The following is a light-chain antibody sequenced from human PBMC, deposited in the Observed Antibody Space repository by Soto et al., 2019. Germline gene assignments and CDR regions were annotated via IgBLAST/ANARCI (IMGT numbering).Light chain of an antibody. V-gene: IGKV2-28*01. CDR2: LAS. CDR3: MQPPHGPMYT. Sequence: DIVMTQFPLSLPVSPGESASISCTSSQSLLHANGNTYLDWYRQKPGQSPQLLIYLASNRSSGVPDRFSGSGSGTEFTLKLDRVETDDVSVYYCMQPPHGPMYTFGQGTRLEFK. J-gene: IGKJ2*01. CDR1: QSLLHANGNTY.